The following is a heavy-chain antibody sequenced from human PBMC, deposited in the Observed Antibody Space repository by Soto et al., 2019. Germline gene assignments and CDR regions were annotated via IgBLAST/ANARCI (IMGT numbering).Heavy chain of an antibody. Sequence: QVQLVQSGAEVKKPGSSVKVSCKASGGTFSSYAISWVRQAPGQGLEWMGGIIPIFGTANYAQKFQGRVTSTADESTSTAYMELSSLRSEDMAVYYCAREEGLPGGSYYGCYWGQGTLVTVSS. J-gene: IGHJ4*02. CDR1: GGTFSSYA. CDR2: IIPIFGTA. V-gene: IGHV1-69*01. D-gene: IGHD1-26*01. CDR3: AREEGLPGGSYYGCY.